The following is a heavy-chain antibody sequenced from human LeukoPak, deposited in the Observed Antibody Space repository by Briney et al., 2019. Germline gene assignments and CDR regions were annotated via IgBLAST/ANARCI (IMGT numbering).Heavy chain of an antibody. Sequence: SETLSLTCAVYGGSFSGYYGSWIRQPPGKGLEWIGEINHSGSTNYNQSLKSRVTISVDTSKNQFSLKLSSVTAADTAVYYCARRTDFWSGYYYYYMDVWGKGTTVTVSS. D-gene: IGHD3-3*01. J-gene: IGHJ6*03. V-gene: IGHV4-34*01. CDR2: INHSGST. CDR1: GGSFSGYY. CDR3: ARRTDFWSGYYYYYMDV.